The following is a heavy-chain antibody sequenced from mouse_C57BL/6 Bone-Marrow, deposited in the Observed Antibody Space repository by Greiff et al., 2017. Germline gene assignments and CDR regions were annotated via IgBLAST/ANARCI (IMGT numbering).Heavy chain of an antibody. CDR1: GFTFSSYS. Sequence: DVTLVESGEGLVKPGGSLKLSCAASGFTFSSYSMSWVRQTPEKRLEWVAYISTGGDYIYYADTVKGRFTISRANARNTLYLQMSSLNSEDTAMYYCTRDVWFAYWGQGTLVTVSA. V-gene: IGHV5-9-1*02. CDR2: ISTGGDYI. CDR3: TRDVWFAY. J-gene: IGHJ3*01.